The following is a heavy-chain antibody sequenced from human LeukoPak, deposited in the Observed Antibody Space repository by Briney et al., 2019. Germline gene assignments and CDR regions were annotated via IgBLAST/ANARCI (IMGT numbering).Heavy chain of an antibody. CDR3: ARGRVSGRYLRAFNY. V-gene: IGHV4-59*01. CDR2: IYYTGST. D-gene: IGHD1-26*01. J-gene: IGHJ4*02. Sequence: PSETLSLTCTVSGGSISSYYWSWIRQPPGKGLEWIGYIYYTGSTNYNPSLKSRATISVDTSKNQFSLNLSSVTAADTAVYYCARGRVSGRYLRAFNYWGQGTLVTVSS. CDR1: GGSISSYY.